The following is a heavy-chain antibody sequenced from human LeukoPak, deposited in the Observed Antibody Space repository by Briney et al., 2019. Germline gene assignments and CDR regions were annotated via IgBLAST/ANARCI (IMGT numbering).Heavy chain of an antibody. J-gene: IGHJ4*02. D-gene: IGHD5-18*01. Sequence: ASVKVSCKASGYTFTGYYMHWVRQAPGQGLEWMGWISAYNGNTNYAQKLQGRVTMTTDTSTSTAYMGLRSRRADDTAVYYCPSAVRGYSYGYLFYWGQGNLVTVPS. CDR1: GYTFTGYY. CDR3: PSAVRGYSYGYLFY. CDR2: ISAYNGNT. V-gene: IGHV1-18*04.